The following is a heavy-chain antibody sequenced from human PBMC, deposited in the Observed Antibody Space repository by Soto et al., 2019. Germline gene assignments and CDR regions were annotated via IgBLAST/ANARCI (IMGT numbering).Heavy chain of an antibody. J-gene: IGHJ3*02. CDR1: GGSISSYY. D-gene: IGHD5-12*01. V-gene: IGHV4-59*01. Sequence: SETLSLTCTVSGGSISSYYWSWIRQPPGKGLEWIGYIYYSGSTNYNPSLKSRVTISVDTSKNQFSLKLSSVTAADTAVYYCARMAVDAAFDIWGQGTMVTVS. CDR3: ARMAVDAAFDI. CDR2: IYYSGST.